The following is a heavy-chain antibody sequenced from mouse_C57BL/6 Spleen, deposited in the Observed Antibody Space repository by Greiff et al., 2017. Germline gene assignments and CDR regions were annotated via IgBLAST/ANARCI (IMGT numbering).Heavy chain of an antibody. CDR3: ARTPLYYGSIFDY. Sequence: ESGPGLVKPSQSLSPTCSVTGYSITSGYYWNWIRQFPGNKLEWMGSISSDGSNNYNPSLKNRIAITRDTSKNQFFLKLKSVTTEDTATYYCARTPLYYGSIFDYGGQGTTLTGSS. CDR2: ISSDGSN. CDR1: GYSITSGYY. J-gene: IGHJ2*01. V-gene: IGHV3-6*01. D-gene: IGHD1-1*01.